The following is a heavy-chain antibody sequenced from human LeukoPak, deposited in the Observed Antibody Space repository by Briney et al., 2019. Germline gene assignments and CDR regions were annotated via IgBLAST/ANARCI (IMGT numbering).Heavy chain of an antibody. CDR2: ISSSSSTI. CDR1: GFTFSSYS. V-gene: IGHV3-48*01. J-gene: IGHJ4*02. D-gene: IGHD6-19*01. Sequence: PGGSLRLSCAASGFTFSSYSMNWVRQAPGKGLEWVSYISSSSSTIYYADSVKGRFTISRGNSKNTLYLQMNSLRAEDTAVYYCAKGRQWPHLKGWGQGTLVTVSS. CDR3: AKGRQWPHLKG.